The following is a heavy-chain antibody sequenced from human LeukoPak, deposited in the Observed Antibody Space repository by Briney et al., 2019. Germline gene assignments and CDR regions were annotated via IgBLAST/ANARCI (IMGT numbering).Heavy chain of an antibody. CDR3: ARGGYRGSYFDY. V-gene: IGHV4-59*01. CDR1: GGSISSYY. Sequence: PSETLSLTCTVSGGSISSYYWSWIRQPPGNGLVWIGYIYYSGSTNYNPSLKSRVTISVDTSENQFSLKLSSVTAADTAVYYCARGGYRGSYFDYWGQGTLVTVSS. D-gene: IGHD1-26*01. J-gene: IGHJ4*02. CDR2: IYYSGST.